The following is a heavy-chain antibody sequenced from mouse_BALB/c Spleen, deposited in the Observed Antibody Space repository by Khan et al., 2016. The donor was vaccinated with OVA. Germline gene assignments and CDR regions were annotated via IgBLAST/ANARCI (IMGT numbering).Heavy chain of an antibody. Sequence: VELVESGAELARPGASVKLSCKASGYTFTDYYINWVKQRTGQGLEWIGEISPGSGDTYYNEKFKGKATLTADKSSTTAYMQLSSLTSEASAVYFCVRRNYFGYTFAYWGQGTLVTVSA. CDR1: GYTFTDYY. D-gene: IGHD1-2*01. V-gene: IGHV1-77*01. CDR3: VRRNYFGYTFAY. J-gene: IGHJ3*01. CDR2: ISPGSGDT.